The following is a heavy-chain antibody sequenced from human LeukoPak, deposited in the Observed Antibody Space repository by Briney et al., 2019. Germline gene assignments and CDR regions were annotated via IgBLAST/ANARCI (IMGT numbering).Heavy chain of an antibody. J-gene: IGHJ4*01. CDR1: GYWFTSYQ. CDR3: ARAVDYPTYSFDF. Sequence: ASVKVSCKASGYWFTSYQIHWVRQAPGQGLEWMGIINPSGGSTRYAQKFQGRLTLTSDTSTRTVYMELSNVRSEDTAVYYCARAVDYPTYSFDFWGHGSLVTVST. CDR2: INPSGGST. D-gene: IGHD4/OR15-4a*01. V-gene: IGHV1-46*01.